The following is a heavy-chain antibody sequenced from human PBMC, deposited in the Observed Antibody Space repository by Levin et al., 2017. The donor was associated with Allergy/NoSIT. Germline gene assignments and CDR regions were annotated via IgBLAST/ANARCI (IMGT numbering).Heavy chain of an antibody. J-gene: IGHJ3*02. CDR3: AKDSSSLISYAFDI. D-gene: IGHD6-6*01. Sequence: PGGSLRLSCAASGFTFTTYVMSWVRQPPGKGLEWVSAIGGSGDSTYYADSVRGRFTISRDNSKNTLFLQMNGLSAEDTAVYYCAKDSSSLISYAFDIWGQGTMVTVSS. V-gene: IGHV3-23*01. CDR2: IGGSGDST. CDR1: GFTFTTYV.